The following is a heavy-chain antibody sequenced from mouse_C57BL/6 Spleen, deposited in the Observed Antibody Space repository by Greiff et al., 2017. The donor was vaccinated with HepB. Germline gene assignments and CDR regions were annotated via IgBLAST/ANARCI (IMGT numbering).Heavy chain of an antibody. CDR1: GYTFTDYY. Sequence: EVQLQQSGPELVKPGASVKISCKASGYTFTDYYMNWVKQSHGKSLEWIGDINPNNGGTSYNQKFKGKATLTVDKSSSTAYMELRSLTSEDSAVYYCARVSYWYFDVWGTGTTVTVSS. V-gene: IGHV1-26*01. CDR2: INPNNGGT. CDR3: ARVSYWYFDV. J-gene: IGHJ1*03.